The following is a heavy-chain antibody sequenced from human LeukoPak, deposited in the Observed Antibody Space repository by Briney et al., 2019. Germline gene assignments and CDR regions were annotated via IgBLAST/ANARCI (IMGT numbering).Heavy chain of an antibody. CDR2: ISSSSTI. D-gene: IGHD3-10*01. J-gene: IGHJ6*02. CDR1: GFTFSSYS. Sequence: PGGSLRLSCAASGFTFSSYSMNWVRQAPGKGLEWVSYISSSSTIYYADSVKGRFTISRDNAKNSLYLQMNSLRAEDTAVYYCARASRALLWFERKRRAYGMDVWGQGTTVTVSS. CDR3: ARASRALLWFERKRRAYGMDV. V-gene: IGHV3-48*01.